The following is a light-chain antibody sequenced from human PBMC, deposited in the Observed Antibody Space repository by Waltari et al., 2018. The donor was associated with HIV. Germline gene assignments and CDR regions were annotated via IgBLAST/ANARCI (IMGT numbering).Light chain of an antibody. CDR2: DAS. V-gene: IGKV3-15*01. Sequence: IVMTQSPATLSVSHAERATLSCRAGQSVSNKLAWYQQKAGQAPRLLIYDASTRATGVPARFSGSGSGTDFTLTISSLQSGDFAIYYCQQYNNWLTFGGGTKVEIK. CDR3: QQYNNWLT. J-gene: IGKJ4*01. CDR1: QSVSNK.